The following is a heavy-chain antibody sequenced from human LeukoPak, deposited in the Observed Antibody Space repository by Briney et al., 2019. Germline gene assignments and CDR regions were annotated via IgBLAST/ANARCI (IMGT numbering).Heavy chain of an antibody. D-gene: IGHD2-21*01. Sequence: GGSLRLSCVISGFSFSDYGMHWVRQAPGKGLEWVAVIQNDASTENFADSVKGRFTISRDNSKNTVFLQMNSLRVEDTAVYYCARELSQIVWGGLDYGGQGTLVSVSS. CDR2: IQNDASTE. V-gene: IGHV3-30*03. CDR1: GFSFSDYG. J-gene: IGHJ4*02. CDR3: ARELSQIVWGGLDY.